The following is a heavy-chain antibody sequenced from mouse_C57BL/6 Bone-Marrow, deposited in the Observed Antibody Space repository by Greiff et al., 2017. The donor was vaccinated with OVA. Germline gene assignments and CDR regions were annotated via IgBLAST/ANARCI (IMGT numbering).Heavy chain of an antibody. J-gene: IGHJ2*01. CDR3: AREGTTVVAPFDY. Sequence: DVKLQESGPGLVKPSQSLSLTCSVTGYSITSGYYWNWIRQFPGNKLEWMGYISYDGSNNYNPSLKNRISITRDTSKNQFFLKLNSVTTEDTATYYCAREGTTVVAPFDYWGHGTTLTVSS. CDR2: ISYDGSN. D-gene: IGHD1-1*01. CDR1: GYSITSGYY. V-gene: IGHV3-6*01.